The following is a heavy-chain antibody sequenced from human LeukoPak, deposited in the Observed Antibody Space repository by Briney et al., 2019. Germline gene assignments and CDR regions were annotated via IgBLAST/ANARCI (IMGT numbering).Heavy chain of an antibody. CDR3: ARHLPSTTGRSYFDY. Sequence: KPSETLSLTCTVSGGSISSYYWSWIRQPPGKGLEWIGYIHYSGSTNYNPSLKSRVTISVDTSKNQFSLKLSSVTAADTAVYYCARHLPSTTGRSYFDYWGQGTLVTVSS. J-gene: IGHJ4*02. V-gene: IGHV4-59*08. CDR1: GGSISSYY. D-gene: IGHD1-1*01. CDR2: IHYSGST.